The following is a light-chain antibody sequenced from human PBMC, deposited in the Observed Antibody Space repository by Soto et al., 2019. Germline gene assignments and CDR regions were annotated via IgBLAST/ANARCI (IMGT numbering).Light chain of an antibody. CDR2: GAS. V-gene: IGKV1-39*01. CDR3: QQTYTTPEIT. J-gene: IGKJ5*01. CDR1: QSISIS. Sequence: QMTQSPSSLFASVVDRVTITFRASQSISISLNWYQLKPGKAPNLLMYGASYLKSGVPTRFSGSGSGTDFTLTISSLQPEDFATYYCQQTYTTPEITFGQGTRLEIK.